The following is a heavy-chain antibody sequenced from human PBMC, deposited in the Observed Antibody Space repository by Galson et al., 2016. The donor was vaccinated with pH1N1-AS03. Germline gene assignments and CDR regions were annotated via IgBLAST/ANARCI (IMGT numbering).Heavy chain of an antibody. CDR1: GYTFSSYG. J-gene: IGHJ3*02. V-gene: IGHV1-18*04. D-gene: IGHD1-26*01. CDR2: ITAYNGNS. Sequence: SVKVSCKASGYTFSSYGISWVRQAPGQGLEWMGWITAYNGNSNYAQKLKGRLTMTTDTSTSTAYMELRSLRSDDTAVYYCARDQGSVRTTRAFDTWGQGTMVTVSS. CDR3: ARDQGSVRTTRAFDT.